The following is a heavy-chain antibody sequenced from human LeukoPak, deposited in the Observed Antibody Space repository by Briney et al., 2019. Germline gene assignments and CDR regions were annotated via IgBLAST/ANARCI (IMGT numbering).Heavy chain of an antibody. J-gene: IGHJ4*02. V-gene: IGHV3-30-3*01. CDR3: ARVRSSGWYSPDDYFDY. D-gene: IGHD6-19*01. CDR1: GFTFSSYA. CDR2: ISYDGSNK. Sequence: PGGSLRLSCAASGFTFSSYAMHWVRQAPGKGLEWVAVISYDGSNKYYADSVKGRFTISRDNSKNTLYLQMNSLRAEDTAVYYCARVRSSGWYSPDDYFDYWGQGTLVTVSS.